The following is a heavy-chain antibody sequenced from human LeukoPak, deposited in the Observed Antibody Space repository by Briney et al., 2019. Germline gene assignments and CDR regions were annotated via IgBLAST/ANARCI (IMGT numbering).Heavy chain of an antibody. Sequence: PGGSLRLSCAASGFTFSSYGMHWVRQAPGKGLEWVAVISYDGSNKYYADSVKGRFTISRDNSKNTLYLQMNSLRAEDTAVYYCANFNYDSSGSRAFDIWGQGTMVTVSS. CDR3: ANFNYDSSGSRAFDI. V-gene: IGHV3-30*18. CDR2: ISYDGSNK. CDR1: GFTFSSYG. D-gene: IGHD3-22*01. J-gene: IGHJ3*02.